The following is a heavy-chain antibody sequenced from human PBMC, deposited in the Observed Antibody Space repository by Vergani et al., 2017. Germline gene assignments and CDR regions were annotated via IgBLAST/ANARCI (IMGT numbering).Heavy chain of an antibody. V-gene: IGHV3-23*01. CDR2: ISSGGGDI. Sequence: EVQLLESGGGLVQPGRSLRLSCAGSGFTFDTYTMAYVRQAPGKGLEWVATISSGGGDIFYADSVKGRFTISRDNSKNTLFLQMNSLKDEDTAVYYCTTAWGLYYLHGEYFQYWGRGTLVSISS. D-gene: IGHD3-10*01. CDR3: TTAWGLYYLHGEYFQY. CDR1: GFTFDTYT. J-gene: IGHJ1*01.